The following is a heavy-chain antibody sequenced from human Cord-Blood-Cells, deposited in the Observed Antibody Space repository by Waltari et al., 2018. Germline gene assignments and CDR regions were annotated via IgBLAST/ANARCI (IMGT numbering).Heavy chain of an antibody. CDR1: GFTFSSYA. CDR3: AREAVAGNYFDY. Sequence: QVQLVESGGGVVQPGRSLRLPCAAAGFTFSSYARHWVRQAPGKGLEWVAVISYDGSNKYYADSVKGRFTISRDNSKNTLYLQMNSLRAEDTAVYYCAREAVAGNYFDYWGQGTLVTVSS. J-gene: IGHJ4*02. CDR2: ISYDGSNK. D-gene: IGHD6-19*01. V-gene: IGHV3-30*04.